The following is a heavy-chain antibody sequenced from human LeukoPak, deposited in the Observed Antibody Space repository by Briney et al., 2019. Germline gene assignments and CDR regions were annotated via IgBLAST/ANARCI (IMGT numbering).Heavy chain of an antibody. Sequence: GGSLRLSCVTSGFSFTTHSMHWVRQAPGKGLEWMAVVSHDERNILYADSVRGRFTISRDNYKKTLFLEMNNLRAEDTAVYYCVRPLRMTYSSGSPEDCWGQGTLVTVSS. D-gene: IGHD3-10*01. CDR1: GFSFTTHS. J-gene: IGHJ4*02. CDR3: VRPLRMTYSSGSPEDC. V-gene: IGHV3-30*04. CDR2: VSHDERNI.